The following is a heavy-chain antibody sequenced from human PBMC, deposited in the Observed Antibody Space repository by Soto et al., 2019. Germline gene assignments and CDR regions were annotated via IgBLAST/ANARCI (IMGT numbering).Heavy chain of an antibody. Sequence: PSETLSLTCAVSGGSISSGGYSWSWIRQPPGKGLEWIGYIYHSGSTYYNPSLKSRVTISVDTSKNQFSLKLSSVTAADTAVYYCARQLEPIYYYYYMDVWGKGTTVTVSS. CDR1: GGSISSGGYS. D-gene: IGHD1-1*01. V-gene: IGHV4-30-2*01. CDR3: ARQLEPIYYYYYMDV. J-gene: IGHJ6*03. CDR2: IYHSGST.